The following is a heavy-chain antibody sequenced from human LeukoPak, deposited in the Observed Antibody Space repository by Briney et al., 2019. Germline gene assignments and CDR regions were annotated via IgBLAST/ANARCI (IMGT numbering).Heavy chain of an antibody. Sequence: GGSLRLSCAASGFTVSSNYMSWVRQAPGKGLEWVSVIYSCGSTYYADSVKGRFTISRDNSKNTLYLQMNSLRAEDTAVYYCARADTAMTDAFDIWGQGTMVTVSS. CDR1: GFTVSSNY. CDR2: IYSCGST. D-gene: IGHD5-18*01. V-gene: IGHV3-66*03. J-gene: IGHJ3*02. CDR3: ARADTAMTDAFDI.